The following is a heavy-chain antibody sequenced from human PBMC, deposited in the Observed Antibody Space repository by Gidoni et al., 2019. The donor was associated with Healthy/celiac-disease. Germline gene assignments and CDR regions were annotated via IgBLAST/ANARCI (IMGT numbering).Heavy chain of an antibody. CDR1: AFTFSDYY. CDR3: ARTMVRGADTYYFDY. CDR2: ISSSGSTI. Sequence: QVQLVESGGGLVKPGGSLSLSCAASAFTFSDYYMSWIRQAPGKGLEWVSYISSSGSTIYYADSVKGRFTISRDNAKNSLYLQMNSLRAEDTAMYYCARTMVRGADTYYFDYWGQGTLVTVSS. D-gene: IGHD3-10*01. J-gene: IGHJ4*02. V-gene: IGHV3-11*01.